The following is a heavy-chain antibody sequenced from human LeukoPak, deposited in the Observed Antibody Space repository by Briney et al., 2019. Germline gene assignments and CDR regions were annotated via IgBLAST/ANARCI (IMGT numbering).Heavy chain of an antibody. CDR3: AGYSSGWSSYY. V-gene: IGHV4-34*01. Sequence: PSKTLSLTCAVYGGSFSGYYWSWIRQPPGKGLEWIGEINHSGSTNYNPSLKSRVTISVDTSKNQFSLKLSSVTAADTAVYYCAGYSSGWSSYYWGQGTLVTVSS. CDR1: GGSFSGYY. D-gene: IGHD6-19*01. J-gene: IGHJ4*02. CDR2: INHSGST.